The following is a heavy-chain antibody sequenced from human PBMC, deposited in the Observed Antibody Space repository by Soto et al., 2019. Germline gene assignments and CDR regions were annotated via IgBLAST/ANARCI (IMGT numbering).Heavy chain of an antibody. CDR1: GFTFSSYS. V-gene: IGHV3-21*01. CDR2: ISSSSSYI. D-gene: IGHD2-15*01. CDR3: ARVLSGQGYYYYGMDV. Sequence: GGSLRLSCAASGFTFSSYSMNWVRQAPGKGLEWVSSISSSSSYIYYADSVKGRFTISRDNAKNSLYLQMNSLRAEDTAVYYCARVLSGQGYYYYGMDVWGQGTTVTVSS. J-gene: IGHJ6*02.